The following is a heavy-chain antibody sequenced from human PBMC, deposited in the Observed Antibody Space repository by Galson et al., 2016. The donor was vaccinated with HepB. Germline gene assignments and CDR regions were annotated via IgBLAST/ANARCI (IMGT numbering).Heavy chain of an antibody. CDR2: IRSKAYGGTI. CDR3: ARDSGLLRLGELSEDAFDI. Sequence: SLRLSCAASGFTFGDYAMSWFRQAPGKGLEWVGFIRSKAYGGTIEYPASVKGRFTISRDDSKSIAYLQMNSLKTEDTAVYYCARDSGLLRLGELSEDAFDIWGQGTMVTVSS. V-gene: IGHV3-49*03. CDR1: GFTFGDYA. D-gene: IGHD3-16*02. J-gene: IGHJ3*02.